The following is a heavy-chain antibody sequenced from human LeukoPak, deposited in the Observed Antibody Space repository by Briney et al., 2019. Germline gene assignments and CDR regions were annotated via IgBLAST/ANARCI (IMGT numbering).Heavy chain of an antibody. Sequence: SETLSLPCTFSGDPISTYDCKCIRQPPGEGLEWIGYVYYSVTTNFNPSPKSRVTTSVDTSKNQFSLKLSSVTAADTAVYYCARSGGYSSSWSLWGQGTLVTVSS. CDR2: VYYSVTT. CDR1: GDPISTYD. CDR3: ARSGGYSSSWSL. V-gene: IGHV4-59*13. D-gene: IGHD6-13*01. J-gene: IGHJ4*02.